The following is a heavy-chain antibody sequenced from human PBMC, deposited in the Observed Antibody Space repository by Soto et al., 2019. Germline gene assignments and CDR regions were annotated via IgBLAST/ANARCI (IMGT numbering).Heavy chain of an antibody. D-gene: IGHD6-6*01. CDR3: ARSSITPRLFMYPFDY. CDR2: IYYDGNT. V-gene: IGHV4-39*01. CDR1: GGSITSSSHY. J-gene: IGHJ4*02. Sequence: QLQLQESGPGLVKPSETLSLTCTVSGGSITSSSHYWGWIRQPPGKGLECIGNIYYDGNTYYNPSLKSRVTISLDTSKNQFSLRLNSVTAADTAVYYCARSSITPRLFMYPFDYWGQGTLVTGCS.